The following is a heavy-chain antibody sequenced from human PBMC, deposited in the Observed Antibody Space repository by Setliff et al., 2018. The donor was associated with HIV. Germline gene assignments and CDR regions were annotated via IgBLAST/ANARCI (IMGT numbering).Heavy chain of an antibody. J-gene: IGHJ4*02. Sequence: SETLSLTCAVYGGSFSGYYWSWIRQPAGKGPEWIGLIYTSGSTKSNPSLKSRVTISVDTSKNQFSLKLSSVTAADTAVYYCARGSHYYGSGSSYDYWGQGTLVTVSS. D-gene: IGHD3-10*01. CDR2: IYTSGST. V-gene: IGHV4-59*10. CDR3: ARGSHYYGSGSSYDY. CDR1: GGSFSGYY.